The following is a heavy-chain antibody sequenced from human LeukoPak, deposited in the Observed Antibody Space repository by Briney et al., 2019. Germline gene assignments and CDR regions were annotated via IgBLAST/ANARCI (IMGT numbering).Heavy chain of an antibody. Sequence: ASVKVSCKASGYTFTSYGISWVRQAPGQGLEWMGWISAYNGNTNYAQKLQGRVTMTTDTSTSTAYMELRSLRSDDTAVYYCARSMVRGVIITGHFDYWGQGTLVTVSS. CDR1: GYTFTSYG. D-gene: IGHD3-10*01. J-gene: IGHJ4*02. V-gene: IGHV1-18*01. CDR3: ARSMVRGVIITGHFDY. CDR2: ISAYNGNT.